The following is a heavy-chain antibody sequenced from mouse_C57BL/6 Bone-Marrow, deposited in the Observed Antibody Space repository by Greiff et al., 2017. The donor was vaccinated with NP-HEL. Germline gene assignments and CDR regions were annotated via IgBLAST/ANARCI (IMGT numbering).Heavy chain of an antibody. Sequence: QVQLQQPGAELVKPGASVKMSCKASGYTFTSYWITWVKQRPGQGLEWIGDIYPDSGSTNYNKKFKSKATLTVDTSSSTAYMQLSSLTSEDSAVYYCALSTVGAKDYWGQGTTLTVSS. CDR1: GYTFTSYW. CDR3: ALSTVGAKDY. J-gene: IGHJ2*01. D-gene: IGHD1-1*01. V-gene: IGHV1-55*01. CDR2: IYPDSGST.